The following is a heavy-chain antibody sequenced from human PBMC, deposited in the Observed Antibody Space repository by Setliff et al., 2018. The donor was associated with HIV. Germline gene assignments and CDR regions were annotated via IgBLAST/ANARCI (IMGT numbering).Heavy chain of an antibody. Sequence: SETLSLTCAVYGGSLNDFYWAWIRQSPTGGLEWIGGVPHGGDTTYHPSLESRVTISLDTSRNHFSLKWSSVTASDTAVDYCARGRMDTLFYSFYYMDVWGKGTTVTVSS. CDR1: GGSLNDFY. V-gene: IGHV4-34*01. J-gene: IGHJ6*03. CDR2: VPHGGDT. D-gene: IGHD2-8*01. CDR3: ARGRMDTLFYSFYYMDV.